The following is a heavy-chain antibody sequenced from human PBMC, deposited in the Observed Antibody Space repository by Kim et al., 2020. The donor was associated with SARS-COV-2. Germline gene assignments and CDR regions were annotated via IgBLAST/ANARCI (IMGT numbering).Heavy chain of an antibody. Sequence: SETLSLTCTVSGGSVSSGSYYWSWIRQPPGKGLEWIGYIYYSGSTNYNPSLKSRVTISVATSKNQFTLKLSSVTAADTAVYYCARGDPYTYYFDSSGYYPPYSWFDPWGQGTLVTVSS. V-gene: IGHV4-61*01. CDR3: ARGDPYTYYFDSSGYYPPYSWFDP. D-gene: IGHD3-22*01. CDR2: IYYSGST. CDR1: GGSVSSGSYY. J-gene: IGHJ5*02.